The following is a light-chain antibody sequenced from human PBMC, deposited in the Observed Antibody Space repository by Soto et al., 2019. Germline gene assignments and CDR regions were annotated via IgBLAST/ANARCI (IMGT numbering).Light chain of an antibody. J-gene: IGKJ5*01. V-gene: IGKV3-15*01. Sequence: RGTTEAPATLAVSPGERGTLTCGASQSVSSRLAWYQQKLGQAPRLLIYGASTRATGIPARFSVSGSGTDFTLTISSLEPDDFAVYYCQQRSEWPIPFGQGTRLEIK. CDR3: QQRSEWPIP. CDR1: QSVSSR. CDR2: GAS.